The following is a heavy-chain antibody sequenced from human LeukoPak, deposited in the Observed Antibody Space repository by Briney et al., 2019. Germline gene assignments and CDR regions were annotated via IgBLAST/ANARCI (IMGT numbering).Heavy chain of an antibody. V-gene: IGHV3-48*02. CDR2: ISSSSSTI. Sequence: GGSLRLSCAASGFTFSSYSMNWVRQAPGKGLEGVSYISSSSSTIYYADSVKGRFTISRDNAKNSLYLQMNSLRDEDTAVYYCASCSGSLFRKCHWGQGTLVTVSS. CDR1: GFTFSSYS. J-gene: IGHJ4*02. D-gene: IGHD3-10*02. CDR3: ASCSGSLFRKCH.